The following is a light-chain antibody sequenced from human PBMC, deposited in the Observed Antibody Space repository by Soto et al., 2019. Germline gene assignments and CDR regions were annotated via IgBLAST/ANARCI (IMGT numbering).Light chain of an antibody. V-gene: IGKV3D-20*02. Sequence: EIVLTQSPGTLSLSPGERATLSCRASQTLSSSYLAWYQQKPGQGPRLLIYGASSRATGIPDRFSGGGSGTDFTLTITGLEPEDFAVYYCQQRTNWRTFGQGTKVDIK. CDR3: QQRTNWRT. CDR2: GAS. J-gene: IGKJ1*01. CDR1: QTLSSSY.